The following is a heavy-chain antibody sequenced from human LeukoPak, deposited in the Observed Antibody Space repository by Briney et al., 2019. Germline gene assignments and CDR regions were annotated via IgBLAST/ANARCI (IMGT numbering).Heavy chain of an antibody. D-gene: IGHD2-15*01. Sequence: SETLSLTCAVYGGSFSGYCWSWIRQPPGKGLEWIGEINHSGSTNYNPSLKSRVTISVDTSKNQFSLKLSSVTAADTAVYYCASGVVVPVFDYWGQGTLVTVSS. J-gene: IGHJ4*02. CDR2: INHSGST. CDR1: GGSFSGYC. V-gene: IGHV4-34*01. CDR3: ASGVVVPVFDY.